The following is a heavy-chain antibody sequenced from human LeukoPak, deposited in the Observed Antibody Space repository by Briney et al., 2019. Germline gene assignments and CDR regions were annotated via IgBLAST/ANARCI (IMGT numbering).Heavy chain of an antibody. CDR1: GFTFSNYA. CDR3: AKDPSTIYSSGLDY. V-gene: IGHV3-30*02. D-gene: IGHD6-19*01. Sequence: GGSLRLSCAASGFTFSNYAMHWVRQAPGKGLEWVACIGYDGSNKYYADSVKGRITISRDNSKNTVHVQMNSLRADDTAAYYCAKDPSTIYSSGLDYWGQGVLVTVSS. CDR2: IGYDGSNK. J-gene: IGHJ4*02.